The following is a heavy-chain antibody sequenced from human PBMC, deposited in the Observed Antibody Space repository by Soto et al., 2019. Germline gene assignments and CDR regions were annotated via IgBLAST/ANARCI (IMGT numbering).Heavy chain of an antibody. D-gene: IGHD2-15*01. CDR1: GFTFSSYA. CDR2: ISYDGSNK. CDR3: ARDGSVVAATDWYFDL. J-gene: IGHJ2*01. V-gene: IGHV3-30-3*01. Sequence: QVQLVESGGGVVQPGRSLRLSCAASGFTFSSYAMHWVRQAPGKGLEWVAVISYDGSNKYYADSVKGRFTISRDNSKDTLYLQMNSLRAEDTAVYYCARDGSVVAATDWYFDLWGHGTLVTVSS.